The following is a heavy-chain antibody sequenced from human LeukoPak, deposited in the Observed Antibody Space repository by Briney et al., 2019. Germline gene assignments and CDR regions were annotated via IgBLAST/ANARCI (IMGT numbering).Heavy chain of an antibody. Sequence: GSSVKVSCKASGGTFSSYAISWVRQAPGQGLEWMGRTIPILGIANYAQKFQGRVTITADKSTSTAYMELSSLRSEDTAVYYCARANPRGVVVVAATSYGMDVWGQGTTVTVS. J-gene: IGHJ6*02. D-gene: IGHD2-15*01. CDR3: ARANPRGVVVVAATSYGMDV. V-gene: IGHV1-69*04. CDR1: GGTFSSYA. CDR2: TIPILGIA.